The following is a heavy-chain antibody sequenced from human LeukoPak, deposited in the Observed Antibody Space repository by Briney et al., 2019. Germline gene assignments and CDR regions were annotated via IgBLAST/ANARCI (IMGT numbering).Heavy chain of an antibody. D-gene: IGHD6-13*01. Sequence: SETLSLTCSVSGGSLSNYYWNWIRQPPGKGLEWIGSMYYGGSTNYNPSLKSRVTISVDTSENQFSLKVSSVTAADTAVYYCAGHRGSSWYESFDYWGQGILVTVSS. CDR3: AGHRGSSWYESFDY. CDR1: GGSLSNYY. CDR2: MYYGGST. V-gene: IGHV4-59*08. J-gene: IGHJ4*02.